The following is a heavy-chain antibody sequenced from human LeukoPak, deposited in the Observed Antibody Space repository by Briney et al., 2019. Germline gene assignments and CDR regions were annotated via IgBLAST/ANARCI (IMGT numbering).Heavy chain of an antibody. J-gene: IGHJ4*02. D-gene: IGHD2-8*01. CDR3: VEHQNCTNGVCSHYFDY. CDR1: GFTFSSYA. Sequence: GGSLRLSCSASGFTFSSYAMHWVRQAPGKGLEYVSAISSNGGSTYYADSVKGRFTISRDNSKNTLYLQMSSLRAEDTAVYYCVEHQNCTNGVCSHYFDYWGQGTLVTVSS. V-gene: IGHV3-64D*09. CDR2: ISSNGGST.